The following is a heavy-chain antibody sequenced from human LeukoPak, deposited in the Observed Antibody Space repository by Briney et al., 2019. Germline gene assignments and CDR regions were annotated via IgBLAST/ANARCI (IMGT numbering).Heavy chain of an antibody. CDR2: ISPTGSTT. J-gene: IGHJ4*02. CDR1: GFSFSGHW. CDR3: ARGPNSNWSGLDF. V-gene: IGHV3-74*01. D-gene: IGHD6-6*01. Sequence: GGSLRLSCIASGFSFSGHWMHWARQLPGKGLVWVSRISPTGSTTSYADSVKGRFTVSRDNAKNTLYLQVNNLRAEDTAVYYYARGPNSNWSGLDFWGQGTLLTVSS.